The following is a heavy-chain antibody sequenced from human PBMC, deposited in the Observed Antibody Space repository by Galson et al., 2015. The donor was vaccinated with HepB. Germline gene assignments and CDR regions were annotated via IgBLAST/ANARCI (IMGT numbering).Heavy chain of an antibody. Sequence: SLRLSCAASDFTFNAYSMHWVRQAPGEGLEWVAVISDDGNNQYYVDSVKGRFTISRDNSRYTLYLQMNSLRTEDTAIYYCAKATRGTCSGADCYYFDSWGQGTLVTVSS. J-gene: IGHJ4*02. D-gene: IGHD2-21*02. CDR3: AKATRGTCSGADCYYFDS. V-gene: IGHV3-30-3*01. CDR2: ISDDGNNQ. CDR1: DFTFNAYS.